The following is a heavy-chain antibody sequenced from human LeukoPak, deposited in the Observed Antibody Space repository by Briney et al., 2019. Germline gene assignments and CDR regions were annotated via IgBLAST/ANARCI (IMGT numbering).Heavy chain of an antibody. CDR1: GFTFSSYA. J-gene: IGHJ4*02. CDR2: IGTGGDT. D-gene: IGHD1-1*01. V-gene: IGHV3-23*01. Sequence: PGGSLRLSCVASGFTFSSYAMSWVRQARGKGLEWVSFIGTGGDTNYADSVKGRFTISRDNSKNTVYLQMSSLRAEDTALYYCARSLKYNLVGFDYWGQGTLVTVSS. CDR3: ARSLKYNLVGFDY.